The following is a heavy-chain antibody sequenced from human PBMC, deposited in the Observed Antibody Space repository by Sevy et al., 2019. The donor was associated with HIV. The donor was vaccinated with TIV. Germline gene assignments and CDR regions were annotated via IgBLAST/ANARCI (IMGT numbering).Heavy chain of an antibody. CDR3: ARPRANYVDHYFFYAMDV. V-gene: IGHV3-30-3*01. CDR2: ISYDGSDK. D-gene: IGHD4-17*01. Sequence: GGSLRLSCVASGFALSNYYAMHWVRQAPGKGLEWVALISYDGSDKYYADSVKGRFTISRDNFKNTLYLQMNSLTTEATAVYYCARPRANYVDHYFFYAMDVWGQRTTVTVSS. J-gene: IGHJ6*02. CDR1: GFALSNYYA.